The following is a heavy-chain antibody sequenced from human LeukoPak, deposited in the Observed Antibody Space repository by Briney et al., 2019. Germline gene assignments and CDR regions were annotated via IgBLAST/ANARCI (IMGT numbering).Heavy chain of an antibody. V-gene: IGHV4-4*07. Sequence: SETLSLTCAVYGGSFSGYYWSWIRQPAGKGLEWIGRIYTSGSTNYNPSLKSRVTMSVDTSKNQFSLKLSSVTAADTAVYYCARDSSQWLVYSNWFDPWGQGTLVTVSS. CDR2: IYTSGST. J-gene: IGHJ5*02. CDR1: GGSFSGYY. CDR3: ARDSSQWLVYSNWFDP. D-gene: IGHD6-19*01.